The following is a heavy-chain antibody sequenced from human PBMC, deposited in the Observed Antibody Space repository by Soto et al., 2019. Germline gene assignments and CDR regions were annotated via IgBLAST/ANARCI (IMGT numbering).Heavy chain of an antibody. D-gene: IGHD6-13*01. Sequence: QSLSLTGGVSGRGSVWNSAAGEWIRQTPSRGLEWLGRTYYRSKWYNDYAISVKSRITINPDTSKNQFSLQLNSVTPEDTAVYYCAREYSSSFDYWGQGTLVTVSS. CDR2: TYYRSKWYN. CDR3: AREYSSSFDY. J-gene: IGHJ4*02. V-gene: IGHV6-1*01. CDR1: GRGSVWNSAA.